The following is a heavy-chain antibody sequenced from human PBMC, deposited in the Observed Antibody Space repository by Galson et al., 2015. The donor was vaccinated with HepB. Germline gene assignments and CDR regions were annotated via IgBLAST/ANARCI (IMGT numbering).Heavy chain of an antibody. J-gene: IGHJ6*02. D-gene: IGHD3-22*01. CDR3: ARDSFYDNTGYPVPRNFGVDV. V-gene: IGHV6-1*01. CDR1: GDSVSSSTGA. CDR2: TYYRSKWYN. Sequence: CAISGDSVSSSTGAWNWIRQSPSRGLEWLGRTYYRSKWYNDYAVSVKSRITINPDTSKNQFSLQLSSVTPDDTAVYYCARDSFYDNTGYPVPRNFGVDVWGQGTTVTVSS.